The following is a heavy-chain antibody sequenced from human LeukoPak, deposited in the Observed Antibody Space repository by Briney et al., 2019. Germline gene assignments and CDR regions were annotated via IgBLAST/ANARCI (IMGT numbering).Heavy chain of an antibody. CDR1: GRSISSYY. Sequence: SQTLSLTSTVSGRSISSYYWSWIRPPPGKVLEWIGYIHYIGSTNYNPSLKSRVTISVDTSKNQFSLKLSSVTAANPAVYYCARVGYSSGWGEFGVWGKGTTVTVSS. J-gene: IGHJ6*04. CDR2: IHYIGST. CDR3: ARVGYSSGWGEFGV. V-gene: IGHV4-59*01. D-gene: IGHD6-19*01.